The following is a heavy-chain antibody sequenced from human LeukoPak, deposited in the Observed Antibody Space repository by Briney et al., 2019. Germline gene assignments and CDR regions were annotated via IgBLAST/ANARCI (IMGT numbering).Heavy chain of an antibody. J-gene: IGHJ5*02. CDR2: IYHSGST. CDR3: ARGRPHCSSTSCYTGNWFDP. V-gene: IGHV4-30-2*01. CDR1: GGSISSGGYY. D-gene: IGHD2-2*02. Sequence: PSQTLSLTCTVSGGSISSGGYYWSWLRQPLGKGLEWIGYIYHSGSTYYNPSLKSRVTISVDRSKNQFSLKLSSVTAADTAVYYCARGRPHCSSTSCYTGNWFDPWGQGTLVTVSS.